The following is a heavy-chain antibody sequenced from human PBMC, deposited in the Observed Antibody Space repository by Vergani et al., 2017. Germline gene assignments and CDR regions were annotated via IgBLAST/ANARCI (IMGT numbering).Heavy chain of an antibody. V-gene: IGHV3-23*01. CDR3: ARGASGDYVSSFDY. CDR2: ISGHDHRT. Sequence: EVQLLESGGGSVQPGESLRLSCVASGFRFREHGLNLVRQAPGKGLEWVSGISGHDHRTLYADSVKGRFIISRDDSKNTLYLQMNSLRAEDTAVYYCARGASGDYVSSFDYWGQGTLVTVSS. D-gene: IGHD4-17*01. J-gene: IGHJ4*02. CDR1: GFRFREHG.